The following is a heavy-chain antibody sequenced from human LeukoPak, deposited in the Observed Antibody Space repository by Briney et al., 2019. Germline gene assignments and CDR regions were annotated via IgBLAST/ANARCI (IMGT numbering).Heavy chain of an antibody. CDR3: ARSYSGYDYLDY. Sequence: GESLKISCKGSGYSFPSYLITWVRQMPGKGLEWMGRIDPSDSYTNYSPSFQGHVTISADKSISTAYLQWSSLKASDTSMYYCARSYSGYDYLDYWGQGTLVTVS. V-gene: IGHV5-10-1*01. CDR1: GYSFPSYL. J-gene: IGHJ4*02. D-gene: IGHD5-12*01. CDR2: IDPSDSYT.